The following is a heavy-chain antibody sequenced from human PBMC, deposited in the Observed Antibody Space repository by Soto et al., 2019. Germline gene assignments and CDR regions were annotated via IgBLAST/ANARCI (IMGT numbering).Heavy chain of an antibody. J-gene: IGHJ3*02. D-gene: IGHD1-7*01. CDR2: IYSGGST. CDR1: GFTVSSNY. V-gene: IGHV3-53*02. CDR3: ARDRTSSRRGGAFDI. Sequence: VQLVETGGGLIQPGGSLRLSCAASGFTVSSNYMSWVRQAPGKGLEWVSVIYSGGSTYYADSVKGRFTISRDNSKNTLYLQMNSLRAEDTAVYYCARDRTSSRRGGAFDIWGQGTMVTVSS.